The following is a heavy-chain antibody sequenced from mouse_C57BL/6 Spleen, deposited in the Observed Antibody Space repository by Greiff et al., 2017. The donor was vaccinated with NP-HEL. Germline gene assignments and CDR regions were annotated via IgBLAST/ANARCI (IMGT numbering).Heavy chain of an antibody. CDR3: ARRGFSYAMDY. CDR2: IYPSDSET. Sequence: QVQLQQPGAELVRPGSSVKLSCKASGYTFTSYWMDWVKQRPGQGLEWIGNIYPSDSETHYNQKFKDKATLTVDKSSSTAYMQLSSLTSEDSAVYYCARRGFSYAMDYWGQGTSVTVSS. CDR1: GYTFTSYW. J-gene: IGHJ4*01. V-gene: IGHV1-61*01.